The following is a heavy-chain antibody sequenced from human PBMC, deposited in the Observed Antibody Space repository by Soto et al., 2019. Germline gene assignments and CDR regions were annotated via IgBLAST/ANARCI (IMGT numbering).Heavy chain of an antibody. CDR2: INHSGST. D-gene: IGHD6-19*01. J-gene: IGHJ6*02. V-gene: IGHV4-34*01. CDR3: ARGAGIAVAGTTHYYGMDV. CDR1: GGSFSGYY. Sequence: PSETLSLTCAVYGGSFSGYYWSWIRQPPGKGLEWIGEINHSGSTNYNPSLKSRVTISVDTSKNQFSLKLSSVTAADTAVYYCARGAGIAVAGTTHYYGMDVWGQGTTVTVSS.